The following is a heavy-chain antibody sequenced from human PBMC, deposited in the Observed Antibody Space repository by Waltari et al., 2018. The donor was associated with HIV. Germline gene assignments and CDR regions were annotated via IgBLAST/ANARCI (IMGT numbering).Heavy chain of an antibody. D-gene: IGHD3-10*01. CDR1: GISFTNYA. CDR2: IGSHGSDT. J-gene: IGHJ4*02. Sequence: EVQLLESGGGLVQPGGSLRLSCATSGISFTNYAMNWVRQAPGKRLEWVSTIGSHGSDTYYADSGKGRFIISRDISTNTLYLQMNSLRADDTAVYYCATDQYGFEVDWGQGTLVTVAS. CDR3: ATDQYGFEVD. V-gene: IGHV3-23*01.